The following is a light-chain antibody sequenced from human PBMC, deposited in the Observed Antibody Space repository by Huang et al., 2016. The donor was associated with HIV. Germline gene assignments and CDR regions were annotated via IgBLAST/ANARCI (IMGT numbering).Light chain of an antibody. J-gene: IGKJ1*01. CDR3: QQRSNWPPEGT. CDR2: DAS. Sequence: EIVLTQSPATLSLSPGERATLSCRASQSISSHLAWYQQKPGQAPRLLISDASNRATGVPARFSGSGSGTDFTLTISSLEPEDVAVYYCQQRSNWPPEGTFGQGTKVEIK. CDR1: QSISSH. V-gene: IGKV3-11*01.